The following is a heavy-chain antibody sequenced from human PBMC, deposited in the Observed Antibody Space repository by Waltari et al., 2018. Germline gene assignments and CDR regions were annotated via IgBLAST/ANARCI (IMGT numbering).Heavy chain of an antibody. D-gene: IGHD6-19*01. CDR1: GFPFRTYG. Sequence: QVQLVESGGGVVQPGRSLRLSCAASGFPFRTYGMHWVRQAPGKGLEWVAIISYDGRNKYYADSVKGRFTISRDNSKNTLYLQMNSLRTEDTAVYYCAKDHGAYSSGWYGTHFDYWGQGTLVTVTS. CDR3: AKDHGAYSSGWYGTHFDY. V-gene: IGHV3-30*18. J-gene: IGHJ4*02. CDR2: ISYDGRNK.